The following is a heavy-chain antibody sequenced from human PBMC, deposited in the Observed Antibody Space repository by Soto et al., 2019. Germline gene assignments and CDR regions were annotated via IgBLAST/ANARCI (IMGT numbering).Heavy chain of an antibody. CDR2: ISSSTSTI. CDR1: GFTFSSYP. CDR3: VRDQVTSGNYYYYGMDV. D-gene: IGHD3-10*01. V-gene: IGHV3-48*02. Sequence: HPGGSLRLSCAASGFTFSSYPMNWVRQAPGKGLEWVSYISSSTSTIYYADSVKGRFTISRDNAKNSLYLQMNSLRDEDTAVYYCVRDQVTSGNYYYYGMDVWGQGTTVTVSS. J-gene: IGHJ6*02.